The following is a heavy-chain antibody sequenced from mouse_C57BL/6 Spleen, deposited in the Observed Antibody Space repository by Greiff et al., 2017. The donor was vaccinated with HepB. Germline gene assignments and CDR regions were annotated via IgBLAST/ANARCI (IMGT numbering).Heavy chain of an antibody. V-gene: IGHV1-7*01. J-gene: IGHJ4*01. D-gene: IGHD1-1*01. CDR3: ARIDYGTHYYAMDY. CDR2: INPSSGYT. CDR1: GYTFTSYW. Sequence: QLQQSGAELAKPGASLKLSCKASGYTFTSYWMHWVKQRPGQGLEWIGYINPSSGYTKYNQKFKDKATLTADKSSSTAYMQLSSLTYEDSAVYYCARIDYGTHYYAMDYWGQGTSVTVSS.